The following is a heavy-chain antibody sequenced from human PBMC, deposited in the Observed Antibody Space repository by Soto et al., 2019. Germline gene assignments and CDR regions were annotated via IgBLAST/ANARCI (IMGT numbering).Heavy chain of an antibody. V-gene: IGHV1-18*01. J-gene: IGHJ5*02. CDR1: GYTLSNYG. Sequence: ASVKVSCKTSGYTLSNYGITWVRQAPGQPLEWLGWISLYSDGTNYAQKFQGRVSMTTDTSTTTAYMELRSLRSDDTSVYYCARVVPGAEAWFGPWGQGTLVTVSS. CDR3: ARVVPGAEAWFGP. CDR2: ISLYSDGT. D-gene: IGHD2-2*01.